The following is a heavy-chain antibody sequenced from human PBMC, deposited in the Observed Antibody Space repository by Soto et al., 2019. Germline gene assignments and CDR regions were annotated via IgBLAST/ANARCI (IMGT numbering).Heavy chain of an antibody. CDR3: ARTLRFGETDY. Sequence: GGSLRLSCAASGFTFGTYWMHWVRQAPGKGLVWVSRVNNDGSTTAYADSVKGRFTISRDNAKNTVYLEMDSLRAEDTAVYYCARTLRFGETDYSGQGPLVTVSS. D-gene: IGHD3-10*01. J-gene: IGHJ4*02. CDR1: GFTFGTYW. CDR2: VNNDGSTT. V-gene: IGHV3-74*01.